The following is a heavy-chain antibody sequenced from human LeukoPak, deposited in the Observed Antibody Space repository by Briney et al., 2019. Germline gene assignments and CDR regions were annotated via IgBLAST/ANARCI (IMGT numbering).Heavy chain of an antibody. CDR1: RFTFSNYG. CDR2: IWYDGSKK. V-gene: IGHV3-33*01. D-gene: IGHD5-18*01. Sequence: GGSLRLSCAASRFTFSNYGMHWVRLAPGKGLEWVASIWYDGSKKFYVDSVKGRFTISRDNSKKMLYLQMNNLRAEDTAIYYCARPITTAMVLGVPFDYWGQGTLVTVSS. CDR3: ARPITTAMVLGVPFDY. J-gene: IGHJ4*02.